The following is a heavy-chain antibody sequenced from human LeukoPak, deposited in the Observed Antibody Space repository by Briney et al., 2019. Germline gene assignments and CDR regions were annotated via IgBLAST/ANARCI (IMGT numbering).Heavy chain of an antibody. CDR1: GLTVSSNY. D-gene: IGHD2-15*01. Sequence: GGSLRLSCAASGLTVSSNYMSWVRQAPGKGLEWVSVIYSGGSTYYADSVKGRFTISRDNSKNTLYLQMNSLRAEDTAVYYCARGEGRYCSGGSCYSAYWGQGTLVTVSS. J-gene: IGHJ4*02. CDR2: IYSGGST. CDR3: ARGEGRYCSGGSCYSAY. V-gene: IGHV3-53*01.